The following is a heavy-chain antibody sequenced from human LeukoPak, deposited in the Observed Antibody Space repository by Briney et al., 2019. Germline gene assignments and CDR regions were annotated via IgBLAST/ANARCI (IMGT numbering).Heavy chain of an antibody. J-gene: IGHJ4*02. CDR1: GFTFSSYW. Sequence: GGSLRLSCAASGFTFSSYWMHWVRQAPGKGLGWVSRINSDGSSTIYADSVKGRFTISRDNAKNTLYLQMNSLRAEDTAVYYCASGSRRDGYNFVTDWGQGTLVTVSS. D-gene: IGHD5-24*01. CDR2: INSDGSST. V-gene: IGHV3-74*01. CDR3: ASGSRRDGYNFVTD.